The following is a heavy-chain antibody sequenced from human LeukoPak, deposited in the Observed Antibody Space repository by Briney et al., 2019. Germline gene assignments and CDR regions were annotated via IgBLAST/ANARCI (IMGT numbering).Heavy chain of an antibody. D-gene: IGHD2-15*01. CDR2: IWYDGSNK. CDR1: GFTFSSYG. J-gene: IGHJ4*02. Sequence: GGSLRLSCAASGFTFSSYGMHWVRQAPGNGLEWVAVIWYDGSNKYYADSVKGRFTISRDNSKNTLYLQMNSLRAEDTAVYYCAKGPGYCSGGSCPTRTWYFDYWGQGTLVTDSS. CDR3: AKGPGYCSGGSCPTRTWYFDY. V-gene: IGHV3-33*06.